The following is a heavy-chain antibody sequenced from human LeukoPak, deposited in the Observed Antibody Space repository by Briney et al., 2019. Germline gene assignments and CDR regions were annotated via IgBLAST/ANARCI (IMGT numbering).Heavy chain of an antibody. Sequence: GSLTLSCAASGFTFTSYWMHSLRPAPLKGLLWVSRISTDGSGRSYADSVKGRFTISRGNAKNTVYLQMNSLRGEDTAVYYCASGAGSDYYGMDVWGQGTTVTVSS. CDR1: GFTFTSYW. J-gene: IGHJ6*02. D-gene: IGHD3-10*01. CDR3: ASGAGSDYYGMDV. V-gene: IGHV3-74*01. CDR2: ISTDGSGR.